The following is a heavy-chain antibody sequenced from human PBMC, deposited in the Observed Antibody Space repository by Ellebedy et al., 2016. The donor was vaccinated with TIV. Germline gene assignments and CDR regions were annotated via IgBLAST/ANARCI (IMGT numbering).Heavy chain of an antibody. V-gene: IGHV3-74*01. J-gene: IGHJ5*02. CDR1: GFSFSPQW. Sequence: PGGSLRLSCAASGFSFSPQWMSWVRQAPGKGLVWVSGITGNGGGTNYADSVRGRFVISRDNAKNILYLQMNSLGADDTAVYYCTREHWSSLPSWGQGTLVTVSS. CDR2: ITGNGGGT. D-gene: IGHD3-3*01. CDR3: TREHWSSLPS.